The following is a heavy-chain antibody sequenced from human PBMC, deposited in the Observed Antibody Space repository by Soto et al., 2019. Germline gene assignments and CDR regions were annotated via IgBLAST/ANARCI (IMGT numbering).Heavy chain of an antibody. D-gene: IGHD1-26*01. J-gene: IGHJ3*02. V-gene: IGHV4-39*01. CDR2: MKYSGTT. Sequence: QLQLQESGPGLVKPSETLSLTCTVSGGSISSSRCHWGWIRQPPGKGLEWIESMKYSGTTFYNPSLTSRVPLSVDTPKHQFALKLSSVTAAETAVYYCASHGITGCYYDAFDIWGQGTMVTVSS. CDR1: GGSISSSRCH. CDR3: ASHGITGCYYDAFDI.